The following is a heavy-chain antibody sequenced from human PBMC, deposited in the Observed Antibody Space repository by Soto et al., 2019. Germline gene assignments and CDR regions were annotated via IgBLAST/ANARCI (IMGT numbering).Heavy chain of an antibody. Sequence: GESLKISCKGSGSSFTSYWISWVRQMPGKGLEWRGRIDPSDSYTNYSPSFQGHVTISADKSISTAYLQWSSLKASDTAMYYCARHPYYDSSGYYYFDYWGQGTLVTVSS. V-gene: IGHV5-10-1*01. J-gene: IGHJ4*02. CDR3: ARHPYYDSSGYYYFDY. CDR1: GSSFTSYW. CDR2: IDPSDSYT. D-gene: IGHD3-22*01.